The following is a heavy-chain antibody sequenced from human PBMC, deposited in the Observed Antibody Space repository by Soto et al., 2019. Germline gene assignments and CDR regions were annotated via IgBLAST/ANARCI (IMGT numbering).Heavy chain of an antibody. CDR1: GGTPSNSA. Sequence: QVHLLLQSGAEVKKPGSSGKVSCKASGGTPSNSAISWVRQAPGQGPEWMVGIIPVFGLVKYAQNFQGRVTITADESTNTAYMELSSLRPEDTAVYYCAGGRIVVVGSRAYYGMDVWGQGTTVTVSS. D-gene: IGHD3-22*01. CDR3: AGGRIVVVGSRAYYGMDV. CDR2: IIPVFGLV. V-gene: IGHV1-69*01. J-gene: IGHJ6*02.